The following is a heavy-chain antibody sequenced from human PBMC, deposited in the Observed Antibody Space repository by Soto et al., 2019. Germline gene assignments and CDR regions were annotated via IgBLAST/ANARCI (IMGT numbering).Heavy chain of an antibody. D-gene: IGHD7-27*01. Sequence: NPSETLSLTCTVSGGSINHHYWSWIRQPPGKGLEWIGYIYYTGSTNYNPSLKSRVTMSVDTSKNQFSLNLTSLTAADTAIYYCARANWYSEYWGQGTLVTVSS. CDR1: GGSINHHY. J-gene: IGHJ4*02. CDR2: IYYTGST. V-gene: IGHV4-59*11. CDR3: ARANWYSEY.